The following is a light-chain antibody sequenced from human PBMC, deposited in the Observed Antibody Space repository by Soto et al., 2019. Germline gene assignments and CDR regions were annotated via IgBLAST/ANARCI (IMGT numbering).Light chain of an antibody. J-gene: IGKJ4*01. CDR2: WAS. CDR1: QTVLYSSTNKNF. V-gene: IGKV4-1*01. CDR3: QQYYSPPIT. Sequence: DIVMTQSPDSLAVSLGERATINCESSQTVLYSSTNKNFLAWYQQKPGQPPKLLIYWASTRESGVPDRFSGSGSGTDFTLTISSLQAEDVAVYYCQQYYSPPITFGGGTKVDIK.